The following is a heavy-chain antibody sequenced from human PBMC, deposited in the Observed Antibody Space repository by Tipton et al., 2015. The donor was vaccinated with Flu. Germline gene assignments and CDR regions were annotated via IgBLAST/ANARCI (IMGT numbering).Heavy chain of an antibody. CDR2: IYHTGST. Sequence: TLSLTCTLSGHSFSSDYYWGWIRQPPGKGLEWIGNIYHTGSTYYSPSLKSRVTMSVDTSKNQFSLKVFSVTAADTAVYYCARRHYSNYVSGPKNWFDPWGQGILVTVSS. J-gene: IGHJ5*02. CDR1: GHSFSSDYY. CDR3: ARRHYSNYVSGPKNWFDP. V-gene: IGHV4-38-2*02. D-gene: IGHD4-11*01.